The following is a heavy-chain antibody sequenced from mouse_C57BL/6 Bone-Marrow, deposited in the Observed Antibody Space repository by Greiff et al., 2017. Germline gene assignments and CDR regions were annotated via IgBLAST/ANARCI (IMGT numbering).Heavy chain of an antibody. CDR2: IDPEDGDT. J-gene: IGHJ4*01. CDR3: AYYSNPYYAMDY. CDR1: GFNIKDYY. Sequence: EVQLQQSGAELVRPGASVKLSCTASGFNIKDYYMHWVKQRPEQGLEWIGRIDPEDGDTEYAPKFQGKATMTADTSSNTAYLQLSSLTSEDTAVYYCAYYSNPYYAMDYWGQGTSVTVSS. V-gene: IGHV14-1*01. D-gene: IGHD2-5*01.